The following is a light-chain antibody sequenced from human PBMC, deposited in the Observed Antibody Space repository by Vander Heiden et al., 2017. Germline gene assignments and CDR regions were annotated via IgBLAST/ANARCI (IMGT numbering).Light chain of an antibody. CDR2: DAS. J-gene: IGKJ4*01. Sequence: EICLPRSPATLSLSPGERATLSCRASQSVSSYLAWYQQKPGQAPRLLIYDASNRATGIPARFSGSGSGTDFTLTISSLEPEDFAVYYCQQRSNWPLTFGRGTKVEIK. CDR1: QSVSSY. CDR3: QQRSNWPLT. V-gene: IGKV3-11*01.